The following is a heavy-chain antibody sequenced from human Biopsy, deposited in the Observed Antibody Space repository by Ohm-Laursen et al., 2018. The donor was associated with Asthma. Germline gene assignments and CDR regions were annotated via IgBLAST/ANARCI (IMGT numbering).Heavy chain of an antibody. CDR1: GGTFSNYA. CDR3: ATDHCSALWAGVSTDNCYFEY. D-gene: IGHD3-10*02. J-gene: IGHJ4*02. V-gene: IGHV1-69*10. CDR2: IIPKFGIA. Sequence: SVKVSCKASGGTFSNYAISWVRQAPGQGLEWMGGIIPKFGIANYAQNFQGRVILTADKSTSTAYMELSSLRSEDTAVYYCATDHCSALWAGVSTDNCYFEYWGQGTLVTVSS.